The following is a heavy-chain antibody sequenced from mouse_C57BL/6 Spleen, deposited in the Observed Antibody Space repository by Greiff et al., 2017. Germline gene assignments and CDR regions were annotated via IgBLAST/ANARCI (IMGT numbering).Heavy chain of an antibody. D-gene: IGHD2-1*01. CDR1: GYTFTSYW. CDR2: IDPSDSET. Sequence: QVQLQQPGAELVRPGSSVKLSCKASGYTFTSYWMHWVKQRPIQGLEWIGNIDPSDSETHYNQKFKDKATLTVDKSSSTAYMQLSSLTSEDSAVYYCARRGIYGNYWYFGVWGTGTTVTVSS. J-gene: IGHJ1*03. CDR3: ARRGIYGNYWYFGV. V-gene: IGHV1-52*01.